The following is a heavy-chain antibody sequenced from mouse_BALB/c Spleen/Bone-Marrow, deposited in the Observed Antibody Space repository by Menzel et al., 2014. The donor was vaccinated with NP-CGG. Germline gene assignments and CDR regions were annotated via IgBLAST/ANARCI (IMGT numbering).Heavy chain of an antibody. CDR1: GFDFSRYW. CDR2: INPGSNTI. V-gene: IGHV4-1*02. CDR3: ARLGYXGWFAY. D-gene: IGHD2-2*01. J-gene: IGHJ3*01. Sequence: EVQGVESGGGLVQPGGSLKLSCAASGFDFSRYWMSWVRQAPGKGLEWIGEINPGSNTINYTPSLKDKFIISRDNAKNTLYLQMSKVRSEDTALYYCARLGYXGWFAYWGQGTLVTVSA.